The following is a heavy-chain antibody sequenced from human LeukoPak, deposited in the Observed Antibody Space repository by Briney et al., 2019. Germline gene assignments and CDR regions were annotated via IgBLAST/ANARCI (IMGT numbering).Heavy chain of an antibody. D-gene: IGHD4-17*01. CDR3: ARLYGDWFDP. CDR2: ISGGSGTI. CDR1: GFTFTNYN. Sequence: GGSLRLSCAASGFTFTNYNMNWVRQAPGKGLEWISYISGGSGTIYYADSVRGRFTVSRDNAKDSPWLQMDSLRVEDTAVYFCARLYGDWFDPWGPGTLVTVSS. V-gene: IGHV3-48*01. J-gene: IGHJ5*02.